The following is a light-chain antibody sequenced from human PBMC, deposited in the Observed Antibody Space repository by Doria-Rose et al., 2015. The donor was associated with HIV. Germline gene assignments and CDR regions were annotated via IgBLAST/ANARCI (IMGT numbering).Light chain of an antibody. Sequence: TQSPGTLSLSPGERATLSCRASQSFSSTYLAWYQQKPGQAPSLVIYDGSTRATGIPDRFSASGSGTDSTLTIIRLEPEDFALYYCHQYGTSWTFGQGTKVEI. CDR3: HQYGTSWT. J-gene: IGKJ1*01. CDR2: DGS. CDR1: QSFSSTY. V-gene: IGKV3-20*01.